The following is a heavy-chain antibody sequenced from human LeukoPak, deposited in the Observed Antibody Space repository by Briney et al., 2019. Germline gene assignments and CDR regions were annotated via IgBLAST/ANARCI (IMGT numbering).Heavy chain of an antibody. CDR2: ISAYNGNT. J-gene: IGHJ4*02. CDR1: GYTFTSYG. V-gene: IGHV1-18*01. CDR3: ARQPGLGYCSGGSCYSDY. Sequence: ASVKVSCKASGYTFTSYGISWVRQAPGQGLEWMGWISAYNGNTNYAQKLQGRVTMTTDTSTSTAYMELRSLRSDDTAVYYCARQPGLGYCSGGSCYSDYWGQGNLVTVSS. D-gene: IGHD2-15*01.